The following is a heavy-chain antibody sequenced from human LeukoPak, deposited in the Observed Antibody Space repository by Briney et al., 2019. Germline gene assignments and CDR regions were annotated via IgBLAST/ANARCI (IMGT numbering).Heavy chain of an antibody. J-gene: IGHJ4*02. V-gene: IGHV1-24*01. Sequence: ASVKVSCKVSGYTLTELSMHWVRQAPGKGLEWTGGFDPEDGETIYAQKFQGRVTMTEDTSTDTAYMELSSLRSEDTAVYYCATESAGYDSSGYLIIFGYWGQGTLVTVSS. CDR1: GYTLTELS. D-gene: IGHD3-22*01. CDR3: ATESAGYDSSGYLIIFGY. CDR2: FDPEDGET.